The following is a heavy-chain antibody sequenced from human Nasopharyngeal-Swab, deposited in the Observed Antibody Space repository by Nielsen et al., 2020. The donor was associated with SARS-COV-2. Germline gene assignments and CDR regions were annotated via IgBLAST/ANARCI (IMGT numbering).Heavy chain of an antibody. V-gene: IGHV3-33*01. D-gene: IGHD5-12*01. J-gene: IGHJ3*02. CDR1: GFSFSNHG. CDR3: AREGPYSGTNVFDI. Sequence: GGSLRLSCAASGFSFSNHGMHWVRQAPGKGLEWVAVIWSDGKTTKYADSVKDRLTISRDKSRNTLYLQMNNLRVEDTAIYYCAREGPYSGTNVFDIWGQGTMVTVSS. CDR2: IWSDGKTT.